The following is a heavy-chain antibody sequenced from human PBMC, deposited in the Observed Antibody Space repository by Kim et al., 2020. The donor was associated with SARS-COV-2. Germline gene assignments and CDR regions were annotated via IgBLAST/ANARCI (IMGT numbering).Heavy chain of an antibody. V-gene: IGHV1-2*06. Sequence: ASVKVSCKASGYTFTGYYMHWVRQAPGQGLEWMGRINPNSGGTNYAQKFQGRVTMTRDTSISTAYMELSRLRSDDTAVYYCARAWEGSGSYLYYYGMDVWGQGTTVTVSS. CDR2: INPNSGGT. CDR1: GYTFTGYY. CDR3: ARAWEGSGSYLYYYGMDV. J-gene: IGHJ6*02. D-gene: IGHD3-10*01.